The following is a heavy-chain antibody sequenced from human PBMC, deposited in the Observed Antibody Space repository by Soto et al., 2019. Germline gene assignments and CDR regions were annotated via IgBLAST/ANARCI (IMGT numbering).Heavy chain of an antibody. D-gene: IGHD6-6*01. V-gene: IGHV3-30*18. CDR3: AKDLIAARRGIPGY. CDR1: GFTFSSYG. Sequence: GGSLRLSCAASGFTFSSYGMHWVRQAPGKGLEWVAVISYDGSNKYYADSVKGRFTISRDNSKNTLYLQMNSLRAEDTAVYYCAKDLIAARRGIPGYWGQGTLVTVSS. J-gene: IGHJ4*02. CDR2: ISYDGSNK.